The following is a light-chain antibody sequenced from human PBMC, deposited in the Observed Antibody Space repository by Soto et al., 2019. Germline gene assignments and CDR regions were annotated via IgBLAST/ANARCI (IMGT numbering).Light chain of an antibody. J-gene: IGLJ1*01. CDR2: SNN. Sequence: QSALTQPPSASGTPGQRVTISCSGSSSNIGSNTVNWYQQLPGTAPKLLIYSNNQRPSGVPDRFSGSKSDTSASLAISGLQSEDEADYYCAAWDDSLNGSRIFGTGTKVTV. CDR3: AAWDDSLNGSRI. V-gene: IGLV1-44*01. CDR1: SSNIGSNT.